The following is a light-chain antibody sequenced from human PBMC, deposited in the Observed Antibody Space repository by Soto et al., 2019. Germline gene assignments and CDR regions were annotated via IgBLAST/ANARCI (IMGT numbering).Light chain of an antibody. CDR1: SSNIGINT. CDR2: TDN. J-gene: IGLJ1*01. CDR3: GAWDESLNGYV. Sequence: QSVLTQPPSASGTPGQRGTISCSGGSSNIGINTVNWYQQLPRTAPKVLIHTDNQRTSGVPDRFSGSKSGTSASLAINGLQSGDEADYYCGAWDESLNGYVVGTGTKLTVL. V-gene: IGLV1-44*01.